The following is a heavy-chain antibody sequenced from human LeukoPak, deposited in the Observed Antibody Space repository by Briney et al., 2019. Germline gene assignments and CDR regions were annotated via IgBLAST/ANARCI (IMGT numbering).Heavy chain of an antibody. J-gene: IGHJ4*02. CDR3: AKDLDNLVRGVIDY. D-gene: IGHD3-10*02. CDR1: GFTFSSYA. Sequence: GGSLRLSCAASGFTFSSYAMSWVRQAPGKGLEWVSAISGSGGSTYYADTVKGRFTISRDNSNNTLYVQMNSLRAEDTAVYYCAKDLDNLVRGVIDYWGQGTLVTVSS. CDR2: ISGSGGST. V-gene: IGHV3-23*01.